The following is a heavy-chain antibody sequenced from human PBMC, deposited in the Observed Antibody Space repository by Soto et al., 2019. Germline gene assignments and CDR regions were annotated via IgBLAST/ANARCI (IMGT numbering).Heavy chain of an antibody. CDR1: GGSITTTNW. V-gene: IGHV4-4*02. D-gene: IGHD6-19*01. J-gene: IGHJ5*02. Sequence: KPSETLSLTCAVSGGSITTTNWWNWVRQPPGKGLEWIGEIYHSGRTNFNPSLKSRVTISIDQSKNQVSRKLSSVTAADTAVYYCARRAVAGTSWFDPWGQGTQVTVSS. CDR3: ARRAVAGTSWFDP. CDR2: IYHSGRT.